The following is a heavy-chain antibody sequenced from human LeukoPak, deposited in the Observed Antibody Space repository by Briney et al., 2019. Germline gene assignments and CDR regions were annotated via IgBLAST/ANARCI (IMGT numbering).Heavy chain of an antibody. Sequence: SETLSLTCAVYGGSFSGYYWSWIRQPPGKGLEWIGEINHRGSTNYNPSLKSRVTISVDTSKNQFSLKLSSVTAADTAVYYCARTRIQLWSSPLDYWGQGTLVTISS. CDR1: GGSFSGYY. D-gene: IGHD5-18*01. J-gene: IGHJ4*02. V-gene: IGHV4-34*01. CDR3: ARTRIQLWSSPLDY. CDR2: INHRGST.